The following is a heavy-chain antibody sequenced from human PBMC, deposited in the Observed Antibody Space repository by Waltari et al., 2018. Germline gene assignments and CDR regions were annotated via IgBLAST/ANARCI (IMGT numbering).Heavy chain of an antibody. V-gene: IGHV4-34*01. D-gene: IGHD3-16*02. J-gene: IGHJ3*02. Sequence: QVQLQQWGAGLLKPSETLSLTCAVYGGSFSGYYWSWIRQPPGKGLEWIGEINHSGSTNYNPSLKSRVTISVDTSKNQFSLMLSSVTAADTAVYYCARGSRMITFGGVIDPDAFDIWGQGTMVTVSS. CDR1: GGSFSGYY. CDR3: ARGSRMITFGGVIDPDAFDI. CDR2: INHSGST.